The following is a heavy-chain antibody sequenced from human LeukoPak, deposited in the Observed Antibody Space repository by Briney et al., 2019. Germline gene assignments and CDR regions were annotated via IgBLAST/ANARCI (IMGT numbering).Heavy chain of an antibody. CDR1: GFTFSSYA. J-gene: IGHJ5*02. CDR2: ISGSGGST. D-gene: IGHD6-19*01. CDR3: AKGRIAVVQYNWFDP. V-gene: IGHV3-23*01. Sequence: GGSLRLSCAASGFTFSSYAMSWVRQAPGKGLEWVSAISGSGGSTYYADSVKGRFTISRDNSKNTLYLQMNSLRAEDAAVYYCAKGRIAVVQYNWFDPWGQGTLVTVSS.